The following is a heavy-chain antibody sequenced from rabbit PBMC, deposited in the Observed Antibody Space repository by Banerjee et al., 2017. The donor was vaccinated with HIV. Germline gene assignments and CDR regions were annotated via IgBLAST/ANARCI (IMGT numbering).Heavy chain of an antibody. CDR3: VSYDDYGDRNL. CDR1: GFDFSSYY. V-gene: IGHV1S43*01. Sequence: QEQLEESGGGLVTPGRTLTLSCTASGFDFSSYYMSWVRQAPGKGLEWIGIIYIGKGSTDYASWVNGRFTISNNTNQNTLYLQLNSLTAADTATYFCVSYDDYGDRNLWGPGTLVTVS. CDR2: IYIGKGST. D-gene: IGHD2-1*01. J-gene: IGHJ4*01.